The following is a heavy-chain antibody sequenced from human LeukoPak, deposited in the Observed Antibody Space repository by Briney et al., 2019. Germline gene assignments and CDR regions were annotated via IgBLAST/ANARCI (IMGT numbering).Heavy chain of an antibody. CDR3: AREAQHVSSGWYYFDY. V-gene: IGHV1-46*01. CDR1: GYTFTSYY. J-gene: IGHJ4*02. Sequence: ASVKVSCKASGYTFTSYYMHWVRQAPGQGLEWMGIINPSGGSTSYAQKFQGRVTMTRDTSTSTVYMELSSLRSEDTAVYYCAREAQHVSSGWYYFDYWGQGTLVTVSS. D-gene: IGHD6-19*01. CDR2: INPSGGST.